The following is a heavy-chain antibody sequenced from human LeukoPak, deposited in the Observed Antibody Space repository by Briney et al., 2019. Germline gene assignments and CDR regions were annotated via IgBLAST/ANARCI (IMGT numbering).Heavy chain of an antibody. J-gene: IGHJ1*01. CDR1: GYTFTSYA. Sequence: ASVKVSCKASGYTFTSYAMHWVRQAPGQRLEWMGWINAGNGNTKYSQKFQGRVTITRDTSASTAYMELSSLRSEDTAVYYCARHSSTSLEYIQHWGQGTLVTVSS. CDR2: INAGNGNT. CDR3: ARHSSTSLEYIQH. D-gene: IGHD2-2*01. V-gene: IGHV1-3*01.